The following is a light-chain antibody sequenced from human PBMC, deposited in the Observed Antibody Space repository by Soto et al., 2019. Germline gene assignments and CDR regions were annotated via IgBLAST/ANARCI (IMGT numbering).Light chain of an antibody. CDR1: ESISSY. CDR3: QQSYSTPTT. CDR2: NAS. J-gene: IGKJ5*01. V-gene: IGKV1-39*01. Sequence: DIQMTQSPSSLSASVGDRVTITCRASESISSYLHWYQQKPGKAPKLLIYNASRLQSGVPSRFSGSGSGTDFALTISSLQPEDFAIYYCQQSYSTPTTFGQGTRLEIK.